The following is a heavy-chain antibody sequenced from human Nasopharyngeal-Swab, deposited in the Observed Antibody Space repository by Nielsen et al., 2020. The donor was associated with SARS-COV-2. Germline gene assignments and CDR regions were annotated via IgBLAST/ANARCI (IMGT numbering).Heavy chain of an antibody. J-gene: IGHJ4*02. Sequence: VRQMPGKGLEWVGRIGDKAHNYATTYAASVKGRFTISRDDSKNTAFLQMESLKTEDTALYYCTTDYYFDYWGQGTLVTVS. CDR3: TTDYYFDY. CDR2: IGDKAHNYAT. V-gene: IGHV3-73*01.